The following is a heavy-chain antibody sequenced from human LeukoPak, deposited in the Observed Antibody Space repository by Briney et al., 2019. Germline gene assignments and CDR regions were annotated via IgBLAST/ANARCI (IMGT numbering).Heavy chain of an antibody. CDR2: IKRRTDGGTT. CDR3: TATTVTPNYFDS. V-gene: IGHV3-15*01. J-gene: IGHJ4*02. Sequence: GGSLRLSCAASGFTFSNVWMHWVRQAPGEGLEWVGRIKRRTDGGTTDYAAPVKGRFTLSRDDSQNTLFLQMNSLITEDTAFYYCTATTVTPNYFDSWGQGTLVTVSS. D-gene: IGHD4-17*01. CDR1: GFTFSNVW.